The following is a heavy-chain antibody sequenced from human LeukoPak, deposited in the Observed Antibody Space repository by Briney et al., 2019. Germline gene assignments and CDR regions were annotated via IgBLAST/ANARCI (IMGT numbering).Heavy chain of an antibody. CDR3: ARVGHRGYDYYYYYMDV. CDR1: GYTFTDYY. D-gene: IGHD5-12*01. V-gene: IGHV1-2*02. CDR2: VNPNNGAT. J-gene: IGHJ6*03. Sequence: ASVKVSCKASGYTFTDYYIHWVRQAPGQGLEWMGWVNPNNGATNYAQKFQGRVTMTRDTSISTAYMELSSLISDDTAVYYCARVGHRGYDYYYYYMDVWGKGTTVTVSS.